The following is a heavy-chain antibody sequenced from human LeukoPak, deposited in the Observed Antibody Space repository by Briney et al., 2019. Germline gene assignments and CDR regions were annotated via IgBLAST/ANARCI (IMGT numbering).Heavy chain of an antibody. CDR3: AAPFCGGDCYSSYYYYAMHV. J-gene: IGHJ6*01. V-gene: IGHV4-4*08. CDR2: IYTSGNT. Sequence: SETLSLSCTVSGGSISAYYTCWIRRLPGKGLEWIGYIYTSGNTNYNPSLKSRVTISVDTSKNQFSLKLSSLTAADTAVYYCAAPFCGGDCYSSYYYYAMHVSGPGTTVTVSS. CDR1: GGSISAYY. D-gene: IGHD2-21*02.